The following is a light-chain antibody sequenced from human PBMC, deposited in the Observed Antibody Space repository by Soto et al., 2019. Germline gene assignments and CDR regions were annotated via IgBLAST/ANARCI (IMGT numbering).Light chain of an antibody. CDR1: QSVRSY. V-gene: IGKV3-20*01. J-gene: IGKJ4*01. CDR3: QQYDSSPS. CDR2: GAS. Sequence: EIVLTQSPGTLSLSPGETATLSCRASQSVRSYLAWYQQKPGQAPRLLISGASSRATGIPDRFSGSESGTDFTLTISRLEPADFAVYYCQQYDSSPSFGGGTKVEI.